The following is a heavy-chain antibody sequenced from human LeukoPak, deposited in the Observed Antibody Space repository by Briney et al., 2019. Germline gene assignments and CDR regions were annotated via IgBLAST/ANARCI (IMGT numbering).Heavy chain of an antibody. CDR1: GFTFSSYE. CDR2: ISSSGSTI. D-gene: IGHD3-10*02. CDR3: AELGITMIGSV. J-gene: IGHJ6*04. Sequence: PGGSLRLSCAASGFTFSSYEMNWVRQVPGKGLEWVSYISSSGSTIYYADSVKGRFTISRDNAKNSLYLQMNSLRAEDTAVYYCAELGITMIGSVWGKGTTVTISS. V-gene: IGHV3-48*03.